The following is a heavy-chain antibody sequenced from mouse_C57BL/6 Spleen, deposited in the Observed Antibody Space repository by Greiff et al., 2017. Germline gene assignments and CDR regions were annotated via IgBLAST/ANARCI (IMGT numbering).Heavy chain of an antibody. CDR1: GFTFSSYG. V-gene: IGHV5-6*02. Sequence: DVKLVESGGDLVKPGGSLKLSCAASGFTFSSYGMSWVRQTPDKRLEWVATISSGGSYTYYPDSVKGRFTISRDNAKNTLYLQMSSLKSEDTAMYYCAADDYDGDWYFDVWGTGTTVTVSS. CDR3: AADDYDGDWYFDV. J-gene: IGHJ1*03. CDR2: ISSGGSYT. D-gene: IGHD2-4*01.